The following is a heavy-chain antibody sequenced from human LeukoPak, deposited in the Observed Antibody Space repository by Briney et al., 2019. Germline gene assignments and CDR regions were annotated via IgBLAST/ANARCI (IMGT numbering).Heavy chain of an antibody. V-gene: IGHV7-4-1*02. CDR1: GYTFTNYG. CDR2: INTNTGNP. D-gene: IGHD6-19*01. Sequence: ASVKVSCKASGYTFTNYGINWVRQAPGQGLEWMGWINTNTGNPTYAQGFTGRFVISLDTSVSTAYLEITSLKAEDTAVYYCARIYYSSEARYLDLWGRGTLVTVSS. CDR3: ARIYYSSEARYLDL. J-gene: IGHJ2*01.